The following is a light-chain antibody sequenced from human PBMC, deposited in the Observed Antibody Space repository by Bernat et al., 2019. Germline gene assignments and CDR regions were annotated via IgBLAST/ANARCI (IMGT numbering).Light chain of an antibody. J-gene: IGLJ3*02. V-gene: IGLV1-51*01. CDR3: GAWDGSLNFWV. CDR1: PSNVGNNY. CDR2: DNN. Sequence: QSVLTQPPSVSAAPGQRVTISCSGRPSNVGNNYVSWYQQFPGAAPKLLIYDNNKRPSGIDDRFSGAKSGTSATLVISGLQPGDEADYYCGAWDGSLNFWVFGGGTSLTVL.